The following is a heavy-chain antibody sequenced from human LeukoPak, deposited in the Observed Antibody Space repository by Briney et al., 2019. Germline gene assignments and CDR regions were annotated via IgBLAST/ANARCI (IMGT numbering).Heavy chain of an antibody. V-gene: IGHV3-33*01. J-gene: IGHJ6*03. CDR2: IWYDGSNK. CDR3: ARLYSNYYYYYMGV. CDR1: GFTFSSYG. Sequence: SLRLSCAASGFTFSSYGMHWVRQAPGKGLEWVGVIWYDGSNKCYADSVKGRFTISRDNSKNMLYLQMDSLRAEDTAVYYCARLYSNYYYYYMGVWGKETTVTVSS. D-gene: IGHD4-11*01.